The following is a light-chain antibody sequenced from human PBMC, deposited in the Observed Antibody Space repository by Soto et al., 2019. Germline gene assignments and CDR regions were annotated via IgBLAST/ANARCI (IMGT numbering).Light chain of an antibody. J-gene: IGKJ3*01. CDR1: QGISSY. Sequence: AIRMTQSPSSFSASTGDRLTITCRASQGISSYLAWYQQKPGKAPKLLFYAASTLQSGVPSRFSGSGSGTDFTLTISCLQSEDFATYYCQQYYNYPFTFGPGTKVDIK. CDR3: QQYYNYPFT. CDR2: AAS. V-gene: IGKV1-8*01.